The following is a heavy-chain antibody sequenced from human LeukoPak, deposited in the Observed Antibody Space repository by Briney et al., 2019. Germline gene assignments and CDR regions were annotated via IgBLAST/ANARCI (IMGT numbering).Heavy chain of an antibody. J-gene: IGHJ4*02. D-gene: IGHD3-22*01. CDR2: IIPMFGRT. V-gene: IGHV1-69*05. CDR1: GGTLSASA. CDR3: ARNPRYYSDTSGYYPFDY. Sequence: ASVKVSCKTSGGTLSASAINWVRQAPGQGLEWMGGIIPMFGRTNNAQKFQGRVTITTDGSTSTAYMELRSLRSEDTAVHYCARNPRYYSDTSGYYPFDYWGQGTLVTVSS.